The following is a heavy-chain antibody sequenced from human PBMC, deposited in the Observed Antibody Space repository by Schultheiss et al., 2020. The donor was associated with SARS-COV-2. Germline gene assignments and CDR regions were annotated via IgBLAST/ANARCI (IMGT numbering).Heavy chain of an antibody. CDR2: VSFDGSNK. J-gene: IGHJ6*02. CDR3: AKQNLAVAISYYYYGLDV. V-gene: IGHV3-30-3*02. CDR1: GFVFSHYA. Sequence: GGSLRLSCAASGFVFSHYAMHWVRQAPGKGLEWVALVSFDGSNKYYADSVKGRFTISRDNSKSTLYLQMNSLRAEDTAVYYCAKQNLAVAISYYYYGLDVWGQGTTVTVSS. D-gene: IGHD6-19*01.